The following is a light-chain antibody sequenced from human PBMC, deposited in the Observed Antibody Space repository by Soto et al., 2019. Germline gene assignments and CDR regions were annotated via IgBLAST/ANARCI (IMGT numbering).Light chain of an antibody. CDR1: QSVSNY. Sequence: EIVLTQSPATLSLSPGERATLSCRASQSVSNYLAWYQQRPGQAHRLLIYDAYNRATGIQARFSGSGSGTDFTLTIRGLEPEDFAIYYCQHRNNRPFSFGPGTKVDI. CDR3: QHRNNRPFS. CDR2: DAY. V-gene: IGKV3-11*01. J-gene: IGKJ3*01.